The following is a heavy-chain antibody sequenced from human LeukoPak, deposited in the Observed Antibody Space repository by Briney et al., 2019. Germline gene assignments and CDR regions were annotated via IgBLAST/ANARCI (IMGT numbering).Heavy chain of an antibody. V-gene: IGHV5-10-1*01. D-gene: IGHD4-17*01. Sequence: GESLKISCQSSGYSFTKYWITWVRQMPGKGLEWMGKIDPSDSYTNYSPSFQGHVTMSADKSSSTAYLQWSSLKASDIAMYYCARYGDHNAFDVWGQGTVVTVSS. CDR2: IDPSDSYT. CDR3: ARYGDHNAFDV. CDR1: GYSFTKYW. J-gene: IGHJ3*01.